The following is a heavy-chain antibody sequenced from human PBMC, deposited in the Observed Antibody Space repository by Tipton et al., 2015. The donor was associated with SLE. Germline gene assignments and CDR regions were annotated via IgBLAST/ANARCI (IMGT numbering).Heavy chain of an antibody. CDR2: ISDGGGT. Sequence: PGLVKPSETLSLTCTVSGVSITSHYWSWIRQPPGKGLAWIGYISDGGGTNYNPSLKSRVTISVDPAKSQFSLKLTSVTAAGSAVYYCARGMLTWGGAVLGVDGWGQGTTVNVSS. CDR1: GVSITSHY. V-gene: IGHV4-59*08. J-gene: IGHJ6*02. CDR3: ARGMLTWGGAVLGVDG. D-gene: IGHD3-16*01.